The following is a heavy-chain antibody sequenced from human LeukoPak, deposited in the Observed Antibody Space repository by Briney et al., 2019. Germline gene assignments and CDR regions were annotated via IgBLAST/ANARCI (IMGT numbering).Heavy chain of an antibody. CDR2: IIPIFGTA. D-gene: IGHD4-17*01. Sequence: SVKVSCKASGGTFTSYAISWVRQAPGQGLEWMGRIIPIFGTANYAQKFQGRVTITTDESTSTAYMELSSLRSEDTAVYYCAVPEGTTVTGYWGQGTLVTVSS. CDR1: GGTFTSYA. J-gene: IGHJ4*02. V-gene: IGHV1-69*05. CDR3: AVPEGTTVTGY.